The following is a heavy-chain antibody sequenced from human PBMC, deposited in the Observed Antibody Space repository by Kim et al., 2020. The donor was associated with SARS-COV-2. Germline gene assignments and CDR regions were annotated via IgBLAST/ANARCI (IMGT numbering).Heavy chain of an antibody. Sequence: SETLSLTCTVSGGSISSYYWSWIRQPPGKGLEWIGYMYYSGSTKYNPSLKSRVTISVDTSKNQFSLKLSSVTAADTAVYYCARDGRGPYYNMDVWGQGTT. J-gene: IGHJ6*02. CDR1: GGSISSYY. V-gene: IGHV4-59*01. CDR2: MYYSGST. CDR3: ARDGRGPYYNMDV.